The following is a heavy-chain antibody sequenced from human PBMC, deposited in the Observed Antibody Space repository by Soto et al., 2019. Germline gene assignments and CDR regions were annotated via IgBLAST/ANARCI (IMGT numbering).Heavy chain of an antibody. Sequence: HGESLKISCKGSGYSFTNYWIGWVRQVPGTGLEWMGIIYPGDSDTRYSPSFQGQVSISADRSINTAYLQWNSLKASGTAMYYCARQTSGWFGMDVWGQGTTVTVSS. V-gene: IGHV5-51*01. J-gene: IGHJ6*02. CDR2: IYPGDSDT. CDR1: GYSFTNYW. CDR3: ARQTSGWFGMDV. D-gene: IGHD6-19*01.